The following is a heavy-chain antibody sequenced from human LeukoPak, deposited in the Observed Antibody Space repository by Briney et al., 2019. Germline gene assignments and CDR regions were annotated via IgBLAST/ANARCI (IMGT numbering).Heavy chain of an antibody. V-gene: IGHV3-74*01. D-gene: IGHD6-13*01. J-gene: IGHJ4*02. CDR3: ARSLPYGTTWYGRSDF. CDR1: GFAFSRYW. CDR2: INSDGRSA. Sequence: PGGSLRLSCAASGFAFSRYWMHWVRQAPGKGLVWVSRINSDGRSAVYADSVKGRFTISRDNAKNTLYLQMNSLRAEDTAIYYCARSLPYGTTWYGRSDFWGQGTLVTVSS.